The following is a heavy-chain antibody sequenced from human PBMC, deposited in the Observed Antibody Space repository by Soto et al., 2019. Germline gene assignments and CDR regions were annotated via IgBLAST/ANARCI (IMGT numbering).Heavy chain of an antibody. CDR1: GFTFTSSA. Sequence: GASVKVSCKASGFTFTSSAVQWVRQARGQRLEWIGWIVVGSGDRNYAQKFQERVTITRDMSTSTAYMEVSSLGSEDTAVYYCAAGRPRSPSYYYVIDVWGPGTTVTVSS. CDR3: AAGRPRSPSYYYVIDV. V-gene: IGHV1-58*01. CDR2: IVVGSGDR. J-gene: IGHJ6*02. D-gene: IGHD1-1*01.